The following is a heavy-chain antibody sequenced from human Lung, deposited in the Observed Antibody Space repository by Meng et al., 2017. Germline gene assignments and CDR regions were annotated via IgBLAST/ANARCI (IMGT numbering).Heavy chain of an antibody. CDR1: GGSITSSTW. D-gene: IGHD1-26*01. V-gene: IGHV4-4*02. Sequence: QGELRGSGPGPVKPSGTLSLTCAASGGSITSSTWWSWVRQTPGKGLEWFGEIFHSGSTNYNPPLESRVTISVDKSKNQFSLKVYSVTAADTATYYCARFDISSSGRGDYWGQGILVTVSS. CDR3: ARFDISSSGRGDY. CDR2: IFHSGST. J-gene: IGHJ4*02.